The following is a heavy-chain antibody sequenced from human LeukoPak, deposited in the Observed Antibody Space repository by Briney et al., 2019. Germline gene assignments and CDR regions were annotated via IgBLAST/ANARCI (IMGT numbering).Heavy chain of an antibody. V-gene: IGHV3-20*04. J-gene: IGHJ4*03. CDR3: ARDVGSQARGVYGE. CDR2: INWNGGST. Sequence: GGSLRLSCATSGFTFDDYGLAWVRQGPGKGLEWVSGINWNGGSTGYADSVKGRFTMSRDNAKNAVYLQMNSLRVEDTALYYCARDVGSQARGVYGEWGQGTPVIVSS. D-gene: IGHD3-10*01. CDR1: GFTFDDYG.